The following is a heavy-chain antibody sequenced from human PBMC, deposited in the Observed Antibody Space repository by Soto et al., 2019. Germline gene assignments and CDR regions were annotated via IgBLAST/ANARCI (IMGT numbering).Heavy chain of an antibody. CDR3: SRGRGYNWNNGGFDP. V-gene: IGHV1-18*01. J-gene: IGHJ5*02. CDR1: GYTFTSYG. CDR2: ISCYNVNT. Sequence: QVQLVQSGAEVKKPGASVKVSCKASGYTFTSYGISWVRQAPGQGLEWMGRISCYNVNTNYPQKHQGRVTKTTDTATITAYMELRRLRSDDTAGYYCSRGRGYNWNNGGFDPWVQGTRVTVSS. D-gene: IGHD1-20*01.